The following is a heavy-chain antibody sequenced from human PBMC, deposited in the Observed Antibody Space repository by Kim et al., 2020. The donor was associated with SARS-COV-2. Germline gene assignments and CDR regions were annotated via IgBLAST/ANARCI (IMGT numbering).Heavy chain of an antibody. Sequence: LTSRVTISVDTSKNQFSLKLSSVTAADTAVYYCARLNYYDSSGYYEFDYWGQGTLVTVSS. J-gene: IGHJ4*02. CDR3: ARLNYYDSSGYYEFDY. D-gene: IGHD3-22*01. V-gene: IGHV4-39*01.